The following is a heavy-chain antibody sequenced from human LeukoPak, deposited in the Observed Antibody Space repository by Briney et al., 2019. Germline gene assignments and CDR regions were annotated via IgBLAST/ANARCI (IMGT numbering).Heavy chain of an antibody. CDR1: GGSVSSSTYF. CDR2: IYYTGST. D-gene: IGHD3-10*01. Sequence: PSETLSLTCTVSGGSVSSSTYFWGWIRQPPGKGLEWIGNIYYTGSTYYNPSLKSRVTISVDTSKNQFSLKLSSVTAADTAVYYCARRGKLNYYGSGSRQNNWFDPWGQGTLVTVSS. CDR3: ARRGKLNYYGSGSRQNNWFDP. V-gene: IGHV4-39*07. J-gene: IGHJ5*02.